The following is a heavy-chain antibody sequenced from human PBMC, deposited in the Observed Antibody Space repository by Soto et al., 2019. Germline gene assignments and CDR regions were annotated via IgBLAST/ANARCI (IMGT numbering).Heavy chain of an antibody. D-gene: IGHD1-26*01. CDR1: GFTFLRHA. CDR3: TSDLVTNIIGY. Sequence: GGSLRLSCAASGFTFLRHAMSWVRHSPGKGLEWVSGISGRGDATYYADSVEGRFTISRDSSQNTLYLQMNSLRAEDTAIYYYTSDLVTNIIGYWTLRTLVPVSS. CDR2: ISGRGDAT. V-gene: IGHV3-23*01. J-gene: IGHJ4*02.